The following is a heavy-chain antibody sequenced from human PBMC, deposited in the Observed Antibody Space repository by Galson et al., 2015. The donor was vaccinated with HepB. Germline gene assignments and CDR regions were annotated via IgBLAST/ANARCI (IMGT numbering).Heavy chain of an antibody. Sequence: SVKVSCKASGYTFTSYAMHWVRQAPGQRLEWMGWINAGNGNTKYSQKFQGRVTITRDTSASTAYMELSSLRSEDTAVYYCARDQIAAAGIDAFDIWGQGTMVTVSS. CDR1: GYTFTSYA. CDR3: ARDQIAAAGIDAFDI. J-gene: IGHJ3*02. V-gene: IGHV1-3*01. CDR2: INAGNGNT. D-gene: IGHD6-13*01.